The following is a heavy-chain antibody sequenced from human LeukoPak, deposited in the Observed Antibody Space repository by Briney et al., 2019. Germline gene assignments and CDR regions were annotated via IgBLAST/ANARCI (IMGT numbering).Heavy chain of an antibody. CDR1: GFTFSSYA. CDR3: AKNVLLWFGELSGIDY. J-gene: IGHJ4*02. V-gene: IGHV3-23*01. Sequence: GRSLRLSCAASGFTFSSYAMSWVRQAPGKGLEWVSAISGSGGSTYYADSVKGRFTISRDNSKNTLYLQMNSLRAEDTAVYYCAKNVLLWFGELSGIDYWGQGTLVTVSS. CDR2: ISGSGGST. D-gene: IGHD3-10*01.